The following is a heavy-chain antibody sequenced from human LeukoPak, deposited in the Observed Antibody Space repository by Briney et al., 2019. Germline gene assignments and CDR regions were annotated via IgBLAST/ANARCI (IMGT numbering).Heavy chain of an antibody. J-gene: IGHJ4*02. CDR3: ATETNGSHYDY. V-gene: IGHV3-21*06. CDR2: IGPTGLDR. D-gene: IGHD1-14*01. CDR1: GLTFSTSG. Sequence: GGSLRLSCTTSGLTFSTSGFNWVRQAPGKGLEWVASIGPTGLDRYHADSIKGRFTISRDNANNFLYLQMDSLRAEDTAVYYCATETNGSHYDYWGQGTLLTVSS.